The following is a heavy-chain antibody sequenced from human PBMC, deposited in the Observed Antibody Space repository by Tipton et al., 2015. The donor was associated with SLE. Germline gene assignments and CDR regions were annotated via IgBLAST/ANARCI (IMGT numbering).Heavy chain of an antibody. CDR3: AADSWRGIVL. J-gene: IGHJ2*01. D-gene: IGHD3-10*01. V-gene: IGHV3-74*01. CDR2: IDFDGSVT. Sequence: SLRLSCTASEFNFGDYAMSWVRQAPGKGLVWVSRIDFDGSVTTYADSVKGRFTISRDNAKNTLFLQMNSLRAEDTAMYYCAADSWRGIVLWVLGTLVTVTS. CDR1: EFNFGDYA.